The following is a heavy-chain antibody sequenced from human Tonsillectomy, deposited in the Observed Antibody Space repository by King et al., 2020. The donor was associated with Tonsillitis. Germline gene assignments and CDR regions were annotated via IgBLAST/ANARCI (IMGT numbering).Heavy chain of an antibody. CDR2: ISYDGSNK. V-gene: IGHV3-30*14. Sequence: VQLVESGGGVVQPGRSLRLSCAASGFTFSSYDKHWVRQAPGKGLEWVAVISYDGSNKYYADSGKGRFTIPKDNSKKTLYLKMNSLRAEDTAVYYCAREPESPGWSTFHIWGQGTMVTVSS. J-gene: IGHJ3*02. CDR1: GFTFSSYD. CDR3: AREPESPGWSTFHI. D-gene: IGHD2-15*01.